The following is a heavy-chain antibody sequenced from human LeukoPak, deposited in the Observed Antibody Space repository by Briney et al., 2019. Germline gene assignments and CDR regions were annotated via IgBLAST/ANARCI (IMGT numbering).Heavy chain of an antibody. D-gene: IGHD6-19*01. V-gene: IGHV3-33*01. Sequence: GGSLRLSCAASGFTFSSYGMHWVRQAPGKGLEWVAGIWYDGSNKYYADSVKGRFIISRDNSKNTLYLQMHSLRAEDTGVYYCARKYSSGWYDYWGQGTLVTVSS. CDR3: ARKYSSGWYDY. CDR1: GFTFSSYG. CDR2: IWYDGSNK. J-gene: IGHJ4*02.